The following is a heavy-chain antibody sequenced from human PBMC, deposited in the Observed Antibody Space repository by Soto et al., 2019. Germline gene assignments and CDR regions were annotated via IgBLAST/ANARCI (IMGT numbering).Heavy chain of an antibody. CDR2: IKQDGSEK. J-gene: IGHJ4*02. CDR3: ARGTRGQQLWYYFDY. V-gene: IGHV3-7*01. D-gene: IGHD6-13*01. Sequence: GGSLRLSCAASGFTFSSYWMSWVRQAPGKGLEWVANIKQDGSEKYYVDSVKGRFTISRDNAKNSLYLQMNSLRAEDTAVYYCARGTRGQQLWYYFDYWGQGTLVTVSS. CDR1: GFTFSSYW.